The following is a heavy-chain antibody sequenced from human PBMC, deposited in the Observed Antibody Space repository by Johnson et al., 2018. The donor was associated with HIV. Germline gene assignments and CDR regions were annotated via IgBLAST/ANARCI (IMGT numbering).Heavy chain of an antibody. CDR1: GLTVSSNY. CDR3: ARAPGAGDAFDI. V-gene: IGHV3-66*01. J-gene: IGHJ3*02. CDR2: IYSGGST. Sequence: VQLVESGGGLVQPGGSLRLSCAASGLTVSSNYMNWVRQAPGKGLDWVSLIYSGGSTYYADSVKGRFTISRDNSKNTLYLQMNSLRAEDTAVYYCARAPGAGDAFDIWGLGTMVTVSS. D-gene: IGHD7-27*01.